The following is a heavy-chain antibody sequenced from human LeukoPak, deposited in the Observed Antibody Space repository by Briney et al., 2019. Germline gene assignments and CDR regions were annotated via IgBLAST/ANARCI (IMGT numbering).Heavy chain of an antibody. D-gene: IGHD3-3*01. J-gene: IGHJ5*01. CDR3: ARRISNIFDWFDS. CDR2: IFPRDSDT. Sequence: GESLQISCKGSGYSFTSYWIGWVRQLPGKGLEWMGFIFPRDSDTAYSPSFQGQVTFSVDESISTAYLQWSSLKASDTAMYYCARRISNIFDWFDSWGQGTQVIVSS. CDR1: GYSFTSYW. V-gene: IGHV5-51*01.